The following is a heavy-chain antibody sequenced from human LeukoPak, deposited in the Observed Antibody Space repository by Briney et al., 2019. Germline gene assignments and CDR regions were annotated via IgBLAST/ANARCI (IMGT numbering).Heavy chain of an antibody. D-gene: IGHD3-22*01. CDR1: GFTFDDYT. CDR2: ISWDGGST. V-gene: IGHV3-43*01. Sequence: GGSLRLSCAASGFTFDDYTMHWVRQAPGKGLEWVSLISWDGGSTYYADSVKGRFTISRDNSKNSLYLQMNSLRTEDTALYYCANLGYDGFDYWGQGTLLTVSS. CDR3: ANLGYDGFDY. J-gene: IGHJ4*02.